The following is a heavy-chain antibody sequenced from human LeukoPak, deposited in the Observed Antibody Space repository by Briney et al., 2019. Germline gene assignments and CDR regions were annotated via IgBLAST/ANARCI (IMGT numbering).Heavy chain of an antibody. J-gene: IGHJ4*02. CDR3: AKDGVATIGYFDY. V-gene: IGHV3-23*01. CDR1: GFTFSSYA. Sequence: GGSLILSCAASGFTFSSYAMSWVRQAPGKGLEWVSAISGSGGSTYYADSVKGRFTISRDNSKNTLYLQMNSLRAEDTAVYYCAKDGVATIGYFDYWGQGTLVTVSS. D-gene: IGHD5-24*01. CDR2: ISGSGGST.